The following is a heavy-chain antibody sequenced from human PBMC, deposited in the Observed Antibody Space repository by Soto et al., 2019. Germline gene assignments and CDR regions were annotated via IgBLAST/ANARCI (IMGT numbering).Heavy chain of an antibody. D-gene: IGHD6-19*01. J-gene: IGHJ4*02. Sequence: ASVKVSCKASGYTFTGYYMHWVRQAPGQGLEWMGWINPNSGGTNYAQKFQGRVTMTRDTSISTAYMELSSLRSEDTAVYYCARDKYSSGWDYWGQGTLVTVSS. CDR1: GYTFTGYY. CDR3: ARDKYSSGWDY. V-gene: IGHV1-2*02. CDR2: INPNSGGT.